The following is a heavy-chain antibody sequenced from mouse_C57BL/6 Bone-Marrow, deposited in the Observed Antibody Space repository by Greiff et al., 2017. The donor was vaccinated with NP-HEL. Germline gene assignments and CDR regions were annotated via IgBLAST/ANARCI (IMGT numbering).Heavy chain of an antibody. CDR2: IDPSDSYT. CDR3: ARRRRYFDV. J-gene: IGHJ1*03. V-gene: IGHV1-59*01. Sequence: QVQLQQPGAELVRPGTSVKLSCKASGYTFTSYWMHWVKQRPGQGLEWIGVIDPSDSYTNSNQKFKGKATLPVDPSSSTAYMPLSSLTSEDTAVYYCARRRRYFDVWGTGTTVTVTS. CDR1: GYTFTSYW.